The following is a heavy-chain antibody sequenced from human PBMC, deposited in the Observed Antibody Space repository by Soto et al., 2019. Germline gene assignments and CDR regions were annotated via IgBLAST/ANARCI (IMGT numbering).Heavy chain of an antibody. CDR2: IWYDGSNE. CDR1: GFTFSTYG. CDR3: ARDRVSMLRGAPDSLDM. D-gene: IGHD3-10*01. V-gene: IGHV3-33*01. J-gene: IGHJ3*02. Sequence: QVQLVESGGGVVQPGRSLRLSCAASGFTFSTYGMHWVRQAPGKGLEWVAVIWYDGSNEYYADSVKGRFTISRDNSKNTLYLQMNSLRAEDTAIYYCARDRVSMLRGAPDSLDMWGQGTVVTVSS.